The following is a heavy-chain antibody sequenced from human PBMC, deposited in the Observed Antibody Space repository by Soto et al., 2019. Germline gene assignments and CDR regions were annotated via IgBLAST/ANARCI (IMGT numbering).Heavy chain of an antibody. CDR3: ARDSGVVVVAATARGFDY. Sequence: QVQLQESGPGLVKPSQTLSLTCTVSGGSISSGGYYWSWIRQHPGKGLEWIGYIYYSGSTYYNPSLKSRVTISVDTSKTQFSLKLSSVTAADTAVYYCARDSGVVVVAATARGFDYWGQGTLVTVSS. J-gene: IGHJ4*02. V-gene: IGHV4-31*03. CDR2: IYYSGST. CDR1: GGSISSGGYY. D-gene: IGHD2-15*01.